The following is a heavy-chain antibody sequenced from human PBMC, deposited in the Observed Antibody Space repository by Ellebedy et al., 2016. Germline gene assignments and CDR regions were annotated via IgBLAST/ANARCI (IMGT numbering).Heavy chain of an antibody. CDR3: TTVYRYNYDSV. CDR1: GFTFSNAW. CDR2: IKSKTDGGAA. J-gene: IGHJ4*02. V-gene: IGHV3-15*01. Sequence: GGSLRLSCAASGFTFSNAWMNWVRQAPGKGLEWVGRIKSKTDGGAADYAAPVKGRFTISRDDSKNMLYLQMNSLKTEDTAVYLCTTVYRYNYDSVWGQGTLVTVSS. D-gene: IGHD5-18*01.